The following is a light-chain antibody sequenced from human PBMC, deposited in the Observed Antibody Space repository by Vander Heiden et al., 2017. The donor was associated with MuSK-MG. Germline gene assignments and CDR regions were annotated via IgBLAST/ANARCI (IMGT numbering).Light chain of an antibody. CDR2: QDS. CDR1: KLGDKF. V-gene: IGLV3-1*01. CDR3: QAWDSGPSLYV. Sequence: SYGLTQPPSVSVSPGQTASITCSGDKLGDKFASWYQQKPGQSPLLVIYQDSKRPSGIPERFSGSNSGDTATLTISGTQATDEADYFCQAWDSGPSLYVFGTGTKVTVL. J-gene: IGLJ1*01.